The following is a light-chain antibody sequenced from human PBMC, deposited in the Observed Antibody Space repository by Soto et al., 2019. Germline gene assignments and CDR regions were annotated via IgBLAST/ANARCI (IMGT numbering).Light chain of an antibody. J-gene: IGLJ1*01. Sequence: QSVLTQPASVSGSPGQSITISCTGTSSDVGGYNYVSWYQQLPGKAPKLMIYEVSNRPSGVSIRFSGSKSGNTASLTLSGLRAEEEADYYCNSYTSTGTPYVFGTGTKLTVL. V-gene: IGLV2-14*01. CDR1: SSDVGGYNY. CDR3: NSYTSTGTPYV. CDR2: EVS.